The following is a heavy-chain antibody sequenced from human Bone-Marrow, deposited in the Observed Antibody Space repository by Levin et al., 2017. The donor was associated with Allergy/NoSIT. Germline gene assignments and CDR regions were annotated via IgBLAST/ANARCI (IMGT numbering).Heavy chain of an antibody. V-gene: IGHV3-30-3*01. D-gene: IGHD6-13*01. Sequence: HPGGSLRLSCAASGFTFSSYSMHWVRQAPGKGLEWVAVISYDGNNKDYADSVKGRFTISRDNSKNTLYLQMNSLRGEDTAVYYCARDFSRPLGWGQGTLDTVSS. J-gene: IGHJ4*02. CDR2: ISYDGNNK. CDR3: ARDFSRPLG. CDR1: GFTFSSYS.